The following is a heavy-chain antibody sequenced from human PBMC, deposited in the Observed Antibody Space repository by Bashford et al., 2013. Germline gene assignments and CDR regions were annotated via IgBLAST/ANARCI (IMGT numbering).Heavy chain of an antibody. J-gene: IGHJ4*02. D-gene: IGHD4-17*01. Sequence: VRQAPGKGLEWVSDIRGTGGTTYYADSVKGRFTISRDNSRNTLYLLMNNLRAEDTAVYYCARRGFGDYSWYFDYWGQGTLVTVSS. V-gene: IGHV3-23*01. CDR2: IRGTGGTT. CDR3: ARRGFGDYSWYFDY.